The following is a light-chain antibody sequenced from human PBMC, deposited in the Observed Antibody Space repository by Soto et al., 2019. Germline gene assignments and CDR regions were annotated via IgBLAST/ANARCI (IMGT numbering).Light chain of an antibody. CDR1: QSVDTY. CDR2: DAS. Sequence: EIVLTQSPATLSLSPGERATLSCRASQSVDTYLAWYQQKPGQAPRLLIYDASNRATGIPARFSGSGSGTDFTLTISSLEPEDFPVYYCQQRSNWPPKFGQGTKVDIK. CDR3: QQRSNWPPK. V-gene: IGKV3-11*01. J-gene: IGKJ1*01.